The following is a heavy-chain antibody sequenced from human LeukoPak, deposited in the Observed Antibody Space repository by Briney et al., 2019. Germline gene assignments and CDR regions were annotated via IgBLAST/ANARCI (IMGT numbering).Heavy chain of an antibody. CDR3: ARGDYYGSGSYAVMDV. CDR2: IKQDESEK. Sequence: GGSLRLSCAASGFTFSSYWMSWVRQAPGKGMEWVANIKQDESEKYYVDSVEGRFTISKDNAKNSLYLQMHSLSAEDTAVYYCARGDYYGSGSYAVMDVWGKGTTVTVSS. CDR1: GFTFSSYW. D-gene: IGHD3-10*01. J-gene: IGHJ6*03. V-gene: IGHV3-7*04.